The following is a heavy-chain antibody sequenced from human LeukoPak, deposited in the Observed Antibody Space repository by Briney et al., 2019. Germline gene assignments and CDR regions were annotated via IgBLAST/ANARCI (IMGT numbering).Heavy chain of an antibody. CDR2: VSGSGGST. V-gene: IGHV3-23*01. CDR1: GFTFSGYA. D-gene: IGHD4-23*01. Sequence: GGPLRLSCAASGFTFSGYAMSWVRQATGKGLEWVSGVSGSGGSTYYADSLKGRFTISRDNSKNTLYLQMNSLRAEDTAVYYCAKDPNYGGNSPFDYWGQGTLVTVSS. CDR3: AKDPNYGGNSPFDY. J-gene: IGHJ4*02.